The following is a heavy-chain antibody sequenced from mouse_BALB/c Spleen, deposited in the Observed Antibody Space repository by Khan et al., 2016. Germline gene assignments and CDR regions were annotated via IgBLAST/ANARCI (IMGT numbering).Heavy chain of an antibody. D-gene: IGHD2-3*01. CDR3: ANDVYFPAWFAY. CDR1: GYSITSDYA. V-gene: IGHV3-2*02. J-gene: IGHJ3*01. CDR2: ITYSGST. Sequence: EVQLQESGPGLVKPSQSLSLTCTVTGYSITSDYAWNWIRQFPGNRLEWLGYITYSGSTTYNPSLKSRISITRDTSKNQFFLQLNFVTTEDTATYYCANDVYFPAWFAYWGQGTLVTVSA.